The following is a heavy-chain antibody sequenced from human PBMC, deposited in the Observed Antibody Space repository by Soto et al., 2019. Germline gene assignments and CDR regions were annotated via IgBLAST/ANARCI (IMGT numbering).Heavy chain of an antibody. Sequence: GESLKISCKGSGYSFTSYWIGWVRQMPGKGLEWMGIIYPGDSDTRYSPSFQGQVTISADKSISTAYLQWSSLKASDTAMYYCARLKRYYDSSTNWFDPWDQGTLVTV. CDR1: GYSFTSYW. V-gene: IGHV5-51*01. J-gene: IGHJ5*02. CDR3: ARLKRYYDSSTNWFDP. D-gene: IGHD3-22*01. CDR2: IYPGDSDT.